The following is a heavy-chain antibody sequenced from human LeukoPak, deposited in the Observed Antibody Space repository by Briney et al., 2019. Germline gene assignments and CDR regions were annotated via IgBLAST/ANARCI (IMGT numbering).Heavy chain of an antibody. CDR1: GYTFTSYY. Sequence: ASVKVSCKASGYTFTSYYMHWVRQAPGQGLEWMGIINPSGGSTSYAQKFQGRVTMTRDMSTSTVYMELSSLRSEDTAVYYCARDGAGDAAFDIWGQGTMVTVSS. V-gene: IGHV1-46*01. J-gene: IGHJ3*02. CDR2: INPSGGST. CDR3: ARDGAGDAAFDI. D-gene: IGHD4-17*01.